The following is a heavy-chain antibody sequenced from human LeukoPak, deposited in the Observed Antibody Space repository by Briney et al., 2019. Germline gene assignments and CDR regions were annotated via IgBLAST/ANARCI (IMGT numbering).Heavy chain of an antibody. Sequence: PGGSLRLSCAVSGITLSNYGMSWVRQAPGKGLEWVSAISGSGGSTYYADSVKGRFTISRDNSKNTLYLQMNSLRAEDTAVYYCAKDYSSSPRLGNWFDPWGQGTLVTVSS. CDR3: AKDYSSSPRLGNWFDP. J-gene: IGHJ5*02. D-gene: IGHD6-13*01. CDR2: ISGSGGST. V-gene: IGHV3-23*01. CDR1: GITLSNYG.